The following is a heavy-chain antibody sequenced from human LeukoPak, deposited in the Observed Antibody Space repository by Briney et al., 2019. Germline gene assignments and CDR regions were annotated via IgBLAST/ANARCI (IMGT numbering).Heavy chain of an antibody. J-gene: IGHJ4*02. CDR1: GFTFNSVW. V-gene: IGHV3-15*01. Sequence: GGSLRLSCAASGFTFNSVWMSWVRQAPGKGVEWVGGIKRKTDGGTTEYGAPGKGKLTGSREDEKTQLYLQMDNLKTEDTAVYYCTTFSYDFWSGNEGGYFDYWGQGNLVTVSS. CDR3: TTFSYDFWSGNEGGYFDY. D-gene: IGHD3-3*01. CDR2: IKRKTDGGTT.